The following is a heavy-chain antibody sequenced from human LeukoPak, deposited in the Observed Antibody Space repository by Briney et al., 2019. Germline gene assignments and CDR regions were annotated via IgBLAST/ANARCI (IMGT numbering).Heavy chain of an antibody. J-gene: IGHJ6*03. CDR3: AKSPGLSNLYYYYMGV. D-gene: IGHD4-11*01. V-gene: IGHV3-23*01. Sequence: GGSLRLSCAASGFTFSSYAMSWVRQAPGKGLEWVSAISGSGGSTYYADSVKGRFTISRDNSKNTLYLQMNSLRAEDTAVYYCAKSPGLSNLYYYYMGVWGKGTTVTVSS. CDR1: GFTFSSYA. CDR2: ISGSGGST.